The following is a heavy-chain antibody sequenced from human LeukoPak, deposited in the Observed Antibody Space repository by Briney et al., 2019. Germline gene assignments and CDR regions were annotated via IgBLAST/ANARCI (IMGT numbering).Heavy chain of an antibody. D-gene: IGHD1-26*01. CDR2: IRHDGGGH. CDR3: ARESGPVGSFDI. J-gene: IGHJ3*02. V-gene: IGHV3-30*02. CDR1: GFTFRSYD. Sequence: PGGSLRLSCAVSGFTFRSYDMHWVRQTPGKGLEWVAYIRHDGGGHVYADFVQGRFTVSRDNSKSTLFLQMNSLRPDDTALYFCARESGPVGSFDIWGQGTMVTVSS.